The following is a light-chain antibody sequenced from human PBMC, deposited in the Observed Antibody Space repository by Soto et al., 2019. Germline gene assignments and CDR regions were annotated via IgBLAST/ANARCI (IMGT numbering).Light chain of an antibody. CDR3: TSYAGGNILV. CDR1: SSDIGSYNF. J-gene: IGLJ2*01. Sequence: QSVLTQPPSAYGSPGQSVTISCTGTSSDIGSYNFVSWYQQHPGKAPKVMLYEVRKRPSGVPDRFSGSKSGNTASLTVSGLQADDEADYYCTSYAGGNILVFGGGTKVTVL. CDR2: EVR. V-gene: IGLV2-8*01.